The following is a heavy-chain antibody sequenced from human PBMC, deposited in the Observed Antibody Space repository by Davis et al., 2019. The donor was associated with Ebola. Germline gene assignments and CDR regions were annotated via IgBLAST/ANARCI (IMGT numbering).Heavy chain of an antibody. V-gene: IGHV4-59*01. CDR3: ARGNYGDYIVLYYYNMDV. CDR1: AGSINNYF. J-gene: IGHJ6*02. D-gene: IGHD4-17*01. CDR2: IHYLGNT. Sequence: GSLRLSCTVSAGSINNYFWSWIRQPPGKGLEWIGNIHYLGNTNYNPSLKSRVTMSVDTSKNQFSLKLSSVTAADTAVYYCARGNYGDYIVLYYYNMDVWGQGTTVTVSS.